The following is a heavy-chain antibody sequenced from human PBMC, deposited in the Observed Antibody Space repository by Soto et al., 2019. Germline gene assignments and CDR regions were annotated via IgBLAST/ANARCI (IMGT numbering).Heavy chain of an antibody. D-gene: IGHD6-13*01. CDR1: GGSISSGDYY. V-gene: IGHV4-30-4*01. CDR2: IYYSGST. J-gene: IGHJ4*02. Sequence: SETLSLTCIVSGGSISSGDYYWSWIRQPPGKGLEWIGYIYYSGSTYYNPSLKSRVTISVDTSKNQFSLKLSSVTAADTAVYYCARDPLNSSSWEYDYWGKGTQVTVSS. CDR3: ARDPLNSSSWEYDY.